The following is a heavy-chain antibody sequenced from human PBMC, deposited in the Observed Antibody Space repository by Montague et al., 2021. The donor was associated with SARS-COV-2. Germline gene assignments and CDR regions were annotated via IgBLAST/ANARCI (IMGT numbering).Heavy chain of an antibody. CDR2: IDWDDDT. V-gene: IGHV2-70*01. CDR1: GFSVSTSGLC. D-gene: IGHD6-19*01. J-gene: IGHJ2*01. CDR3: ARIPEYSSGGGPDWYFDL. Sequence: PALVQPTQTLTLTCTFSGFSVSTSGLCVSWIRQPPGKALEWLALIDWDDDTYYSTSLKTRLTISKDTSIYQVVLTMTNMDPVDTGTYYCARIPEYSSGGGPDWYFDLWGRGTLVTVSS.